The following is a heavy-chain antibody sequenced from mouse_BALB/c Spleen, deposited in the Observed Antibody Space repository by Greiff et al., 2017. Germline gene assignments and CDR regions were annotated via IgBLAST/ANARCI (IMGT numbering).Heavy chain of an antibody. CDR1: GYSFTGYF. CDR2: INPYNGDT. D-gene: IGHD1-2*01. J-gene: IGHJ3*01. V-gene: IGHV1-20*02. Sequence: VQLKQSGAELVRPGASVKISCKASGYSFTGYFMNWVMQSHGKSLEWIGRINPYNGDTFYNQKFKGKATLTVDKSSSTAHMELRSLASEDSAVYYCARGELLRPAWFAYWGQGTLVTVSA. CDR3: ARGELLRPAWFAY.